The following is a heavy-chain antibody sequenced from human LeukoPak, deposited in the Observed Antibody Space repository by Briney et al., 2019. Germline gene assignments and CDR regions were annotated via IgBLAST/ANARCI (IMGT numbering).Heavy chain of an antibody. J-gene: IGHJ4*02. CDR3: AKVRWDNSGWYYLDN. V-gene: IGHV3-30*18. D-gene: IGHD6-19*01. CDR2: ISYDVGKK. Sequence: GGSLRPSCAASGFTFSSYGMHWVRQAPGKGLEWVAVISYDVGKKYYADSVKGRFTISRDNAKNTLYLQMNSLTAEDTAVYYCAKVRWDNSGWYYLDNWGQGTLVTVSS. CDR1: GFTFSSYG.